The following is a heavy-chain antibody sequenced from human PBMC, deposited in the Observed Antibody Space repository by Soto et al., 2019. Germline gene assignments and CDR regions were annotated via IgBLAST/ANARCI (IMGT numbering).Heavy chain of an antibody. CDR1: GFTFSDYY. CDR3: ARVKYCSSTSCLDYYYYYGMDV. CDR2: ISSSGSTI. D-gene: IGHD2-2*01. V-gene: IGHV3-11*01. Sequence: GGSLRLSCAASGFTFSDYYMSWIRQAPGKGLEWVSYISSSGSTIYYADSVKGRFTISRYNAKNSLYLQMNSLRAEDTAVYYCARVKYCSSTSCLDYYYYYGMDVWGQGTTVTVSS. J-gene: IGHJ6*02.